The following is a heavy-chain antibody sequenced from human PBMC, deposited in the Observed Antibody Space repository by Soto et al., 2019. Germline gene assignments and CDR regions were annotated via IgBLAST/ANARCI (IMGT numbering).Heavy chain of an antibody. CDR2: IFNSGTT. V-gene: IGHV4-31*02. CDR3: ALALGPTTGLDY. D-gene: IGHD1-26*01. CDR1: GASTVSHYH. J-gene: IGHJ4*02. Sequence: PSETLSLTCSVSGASTVSHYHWTWIRQPPGKDLEWMGYIFNSGTTFYNPSLTSRLSISMDTSGNHFSLELRSVTAADTVVYYCALALGPTTGLDYWGQGTLVTVSS.